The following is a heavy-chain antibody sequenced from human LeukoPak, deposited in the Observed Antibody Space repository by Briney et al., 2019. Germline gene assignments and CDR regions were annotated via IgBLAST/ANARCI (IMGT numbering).Heavy chain of an antibody. Sequence: SVKVSCKGSGYTFSGYYMHWVRQAPGQGLEWMGWINPKSGDTKYAQKFQGRVTMTRDTSISTAYMELSWLRSDDTAVYYCARDGYSGRFDPWGQGTLVTVSS. V-gene: IGHV1-2*02. CDR1: GYTFSGYY. CDR3: ARDGYSGRFDP. CDR2: INPKSGDT. D-gene: IGHD1-26*01. J-gene: IGHJ5*02.